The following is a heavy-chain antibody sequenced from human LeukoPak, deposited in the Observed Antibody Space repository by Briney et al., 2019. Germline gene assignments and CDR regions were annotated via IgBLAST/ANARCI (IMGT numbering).Heavy chain of an antibody. J-gene: IGHJ5*02. Sequence: SETLSLTCTVSGGSISSSSYYWGWIRQPPGKGLEWIGEINHSGSTNYNPSLKSRVTISVDTSKNQFSLKLSSVTAADTAVYYCARGPAYYDFWSGYYENNWFDPWGQGTLVTVSS. V-gene: IGHV4-39*07. CDR1: GGSISSSSYY. CDR2: INHSGST. D-gene: IGHD3-3*01. CDR3: ARGPAYYDFWSGYYENNWFDP.